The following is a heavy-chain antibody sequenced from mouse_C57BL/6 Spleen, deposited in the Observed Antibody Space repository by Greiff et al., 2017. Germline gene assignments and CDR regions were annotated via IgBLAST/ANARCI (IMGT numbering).Heavy chain of an antibody. CDR3: ARIPYGYDGAY. D-gene: IGHD2-2*01. CDR1: GFSLTSYG. V-gene: IGHV2-2*01. J-gene: IGHJ3*01. Sequence: QVHVKQSGPGLVQPSQSLSITCTVSGFSLTSYGVHWVPQSPGKGLEWLGVIWSGGSTDYNAAFISRLSISKDNSKSQVFFKMNSLQADDTAIYYCARIPYGYDGAYWGQGTLVTVSA. CDR2: IWSGGST.